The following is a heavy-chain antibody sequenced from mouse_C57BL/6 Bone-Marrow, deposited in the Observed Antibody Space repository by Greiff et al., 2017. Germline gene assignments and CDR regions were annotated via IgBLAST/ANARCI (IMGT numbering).Heavy chain of an antibody. CDR2: MHPNGGSP. V-gene: IGHV1-64*01. CDR1: GYTFTNYW. Sequence: QVQLKQPGAELVKPGASVKLSCKASGYTFTNYWMHWVKQRPGQGLEWIGMMHPNGGSPDYNEKFKSEATLSVDKSSRTAYMELSSLTSEASAVYYCARFYEYDDYTMDYWGQGTSVTVSS. J-gene: IGHJ4*01. D-gene: IGHD2-4*01. CDR3: ARFYEYDDYTMDY.